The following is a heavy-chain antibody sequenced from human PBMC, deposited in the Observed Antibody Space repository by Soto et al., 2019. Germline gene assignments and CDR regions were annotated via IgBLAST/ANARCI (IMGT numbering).Heavy chain of an antibody. CDR3: ARGGGYCSSTSCYPYYDMDV. Sequence: QVQLQQWGAGLLKPSETLSLTCAVYGGSFSGYYWSWIRQPPGKGLEWIGEINHSGSTNYNPSLKSRVTISVDTSKNQFYLKLSSVTAADTAVYYCARGGGYCSSTSCYPYYDMDVWGQGTTVTVSS. J-gene: IGHJ6*02. D-gene: IGHD2-2*01. CDR2: INHSGST. CDR1: GGSFSGYY. V-gene: IGHV4-34*01.